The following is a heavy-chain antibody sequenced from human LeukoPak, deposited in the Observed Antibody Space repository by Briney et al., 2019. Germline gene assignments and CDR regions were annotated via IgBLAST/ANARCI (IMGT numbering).Heavy chain of an antibody. J-gene: IGHJ4*02. CDR1: GFTFDDYA. D-gene: IGHD6-19*01. CDR3: AKAGGSSGLDY. Sequence: PGGSLRLSCAASGFTFDDYAMHWVRQAPGKGLEWVSGISWNSGSIGYADSVKGRFTISRDNAKNSLYLQMNSLRAEDTALYYCAKAGGSSGLDYWGQGTLVTVSS. CDR2: ISWNSGSI. V-gene: IGHV3-9*01.